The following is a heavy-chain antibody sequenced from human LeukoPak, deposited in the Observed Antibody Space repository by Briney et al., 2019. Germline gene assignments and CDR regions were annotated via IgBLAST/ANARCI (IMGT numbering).Heavy chain of an antibody. CDR2: MNPNSGNT. CDR1: GYTFTSYD. CDR3: AKARRGYSYGIFDY. Sequence: GASVKVSCKASGYTFTSYDINWVRQATGQGLEWMGWMNPNSGNTGYAQKFQGRVTMTRNTSISTAYMELNSLRAEDTAVYYCAKARRGYSYGIFDYWGQGTLVTVSS. D-gene: IGHD5-18*01. J-gene: IGHJ4*02. V-gene: IGHV1-8*01.